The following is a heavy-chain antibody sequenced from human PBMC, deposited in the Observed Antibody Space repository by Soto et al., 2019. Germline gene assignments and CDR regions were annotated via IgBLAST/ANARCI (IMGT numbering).Heavy chain of an antibody. CDR3: ATDLYGMAV. CDR1: GFTFSSSA. CDR2: IGGSGGST. D-gene: IGHD3-10*01. V-gene: IGHV3-23*01. Sequence: GGSLRLSCAASGFTFSSSAMNWVRQAPGEGPEWVSAIGGSGGSTFYADSVKGRFTISRDISKNTLYLQINSLRAEDTAIFYCATDLYGMAVWGQGTTVTVSS. J-gene: IGHJ6*02.